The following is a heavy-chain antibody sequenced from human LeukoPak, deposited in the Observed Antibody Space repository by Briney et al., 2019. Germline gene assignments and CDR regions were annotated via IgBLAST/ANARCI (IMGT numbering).Heavy chain of an antibody. D-gene: IGHD1-26*01. CDR3: ARDTTTQWYYFDY. Sequence: GASVKVSCKASGGTFSSYAISWVQQAPGQGLEWMGGIIPIFGTANYAQKFQGRVTITTDESTSTAYMELSGLRSEDTAVYYCARDTTTQWYYFDYWGQGTLVTVSS. CDR1: GGTFSSYA. CDR2: IIPIFGTA. J-gene: IGHJ4*02. V-gene: IGHV1-69*05.